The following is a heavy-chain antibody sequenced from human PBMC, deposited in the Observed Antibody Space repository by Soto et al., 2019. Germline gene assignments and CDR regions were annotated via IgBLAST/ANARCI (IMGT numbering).Heavy chain of an antibody. D-gene: IGHD4-4*01. Sequence: SETLSLTCTVSCGSISSGDYYWSWIRQPPGKGLEWIGYIYYSGSTYYNPSLKSRVTISVDTSKNQFSLKLSSVTAADTAVYYCARLTVTTYYYYGMDVWGQGTTVTVSS. CDR1: CGSISSGDYY. J-gene: IGHJ6*02. CDR3: ARLTVTTYYYYGMDV. V-gene: IGHV4-30-4*01. CDR2: IYYSGST.